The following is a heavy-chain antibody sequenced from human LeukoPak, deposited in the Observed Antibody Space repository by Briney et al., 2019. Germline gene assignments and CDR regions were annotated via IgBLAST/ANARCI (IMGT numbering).Heavy chain of an antibody. CDR2: ISGSGGST. CDR3: AKLYDILTNFDY. V-gene: IGHV3-23*01. Sequence: GGSLRLSCAASGFTFSSYAMSWVRQAPGKGLEWVSAISGSGGSTYYAASVKGRFTISRDNSKNTLYLQMNSLRAEDTAVYYCAKLYDILTNFDYWGQGTLVTVSS. CDR1: GFTFSSYA. D-gene: IGHD3-9*01. J-gene: IGHJ4*02.